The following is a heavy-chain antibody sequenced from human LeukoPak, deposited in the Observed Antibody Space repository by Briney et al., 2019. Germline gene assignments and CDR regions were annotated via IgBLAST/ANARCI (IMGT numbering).Heavy chain of an antibody. J-gene: IGHJ4*02. Sequence: GGSLRLSCAASGFTSSSYAMSWVRQAPGKGRGGVSAISVRGGSTYYADSVKGRFTISRDNSKNTLYLQMNSLRAEDTAVYYCAKDRSLSITMIVVVITAVDYWGQGTLVTVSS. D-gene: IGHD3-22*01. CDR2: ISVRGGST. V-gene: IGHV3-23*01. CDR3: AKDRSLSITMIVVVITAVDY. CDR1: GFTSSSYA.